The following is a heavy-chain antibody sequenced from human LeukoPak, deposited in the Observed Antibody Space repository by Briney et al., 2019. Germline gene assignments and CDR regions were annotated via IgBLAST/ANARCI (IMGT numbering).Heavy chain of an antibody. CDR1: GFTFGDYA. V-gene: IGHV3-7*01. J-gene: IGHJ4*02. CDR3: ARVDYYDSAFDY. Sequence: GGSLRLSCTASGFTFGDYAMSWVRQAPGKGLEWVANIKQDGSEKYYVDSGKGRFTISRDNAKNSLYLRMNSLRAEDTAVYYCARVDYYDSAFDYWGQGTLVTVSS. D-gene: IGHD3-22*01. CDR2: IKQDGSEK.